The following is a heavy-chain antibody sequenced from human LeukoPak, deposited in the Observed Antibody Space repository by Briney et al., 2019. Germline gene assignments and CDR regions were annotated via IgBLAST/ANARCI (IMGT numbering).Heavy chain of an antibody. CDR1: GFTVSSNY. D-gene: IGHD5-12*01. J-gene: IGHJ4*02. CDR2: IYSGGST. CDR3: ARDGGYSGYDFDY. Sequence: GGSLRLSCAASGFTVSSNYMSWVRQAPGKGLGWVSVIYSGGSTYYADSVKGRFTISRDNSKNTLYLQMNSLRAEDTAVYYCARDGGYSGYDFDYWGQGTLVTVSS. V-gene: IGHV3-53*01.